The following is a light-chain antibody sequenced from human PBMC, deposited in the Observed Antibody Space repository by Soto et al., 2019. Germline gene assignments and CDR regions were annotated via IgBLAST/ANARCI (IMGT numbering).Light chain of an antibody. CDR2: EVS. J-gene: IGLJ1*01. V-gene: IGLV2-14*01. Sequence: QSALAQPASVSGSPGQPITISCTGTSSDVGGYNYVSWYQQHPGKAPKLIIYEVSNRPSGVSNRFSGSKSGNTASLTISGLQAEDEGDYYCSSYTRGSTYVFGTGTKVTVL. CDR3: SSYTRGSTYV. CDR1: SSDVGGYNY.